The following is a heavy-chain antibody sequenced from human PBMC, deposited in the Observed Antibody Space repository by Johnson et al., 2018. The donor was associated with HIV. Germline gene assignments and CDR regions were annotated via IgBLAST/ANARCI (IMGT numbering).Heavy chain of an antibody. V-gene: IGHV3-23*04. J-gene: IGHJ3*02. CDR3: ARDPYYDFLTGPRDAFDI. CDR1: GFTFSNYA. Sequence: VQLVESGGDLVQPGGSLRLSCAASGFTFSNYAMSWVRQAPGKGLEWVSAISGSGANTYYADSVKGRFTISRDNSKNTLYLQMNSLRAEDTAVYYCARDPYYDFLTGPRDAFDIWGQGTMVTVSS. CDR2: ISGSGANT. D-gene: IGHD3-9*01.